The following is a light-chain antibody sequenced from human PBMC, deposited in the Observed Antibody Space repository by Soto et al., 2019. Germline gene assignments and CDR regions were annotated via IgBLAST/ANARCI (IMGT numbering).Light chain of an antibody. CDR2: TNN. J-gene: IGLJ1*01. V-gene: IGLV1-44*01. CDR3: AAWDDGLSGYV. CDR1: SSNIGSNP. Sequence: QSVLTQPPSASGTPGQRVTISCSGTSSNIGSNPVNWYQQLPGTAPKLLIYTNNQRPSGVPDRFSGSKSGTSASLAISGLQSADEGDYYCAAWDDGLSGYVFGTGTKLTVL.